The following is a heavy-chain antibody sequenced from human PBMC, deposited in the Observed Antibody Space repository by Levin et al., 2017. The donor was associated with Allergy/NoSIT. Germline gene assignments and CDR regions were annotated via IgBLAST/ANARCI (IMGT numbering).Heavy chain of an antibody. J-gene: IGHJ4*02. Sequence: GASVKVSCKASGYTFTSYYMHWVRQAPGQGLEWMGAVNPSAGTTSYAQNFQGRVTMTRDTFTSTVYMELSSLRSEDTAVYYCAFDTLGYCSGGRCYSGGFDYWGQGTLVTVSS. D-gene: IGHD2-15*01. CDR3: AFDTLGYCSGGRCYSGGFDY. CDR1: GYTFTSYY. V-gene: IGHV1-46*01. CDR2: VNPSAGTT.